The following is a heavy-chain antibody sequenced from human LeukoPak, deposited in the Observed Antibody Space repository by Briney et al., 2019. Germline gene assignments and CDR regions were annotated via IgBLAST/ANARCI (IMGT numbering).Heavy chain of an antibody. J-gene: IGHJ4*02. CDR1: GYTFTGYY. Sequence: ASVKVSCKASGYTFTGYYIHWVRQAPGQGLEWMGWINPDSGGTIYAQNFQGRVTMTRDTSISTAYMELSSLRSEDTAVYYCATGQSYNWNFDYWGQGTLVTVSS. CDR2: INPDSGGT. CDR3: ATGQSYNWNFDY. V-gene: IGHV1-2*02. D-gene: IGHD1-20*01.